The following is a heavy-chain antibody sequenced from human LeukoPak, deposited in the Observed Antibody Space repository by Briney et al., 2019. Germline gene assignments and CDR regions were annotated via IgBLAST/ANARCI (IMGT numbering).Heavy chain of an antibody. D-gene: IGHD3-22*01. CDR1: GFTFSRFW. V-gene: IGHV3-7*01. J-gene: IGHJ4*02. CDR2: MNPGGSEI. CDR3: ARDLTYYYDSSGYLGY. Sequence: PGGSLRLSCATSGFTFSRFWMSWVRQAPGKGLEWVANMNPGGSEIYYVDSVKGRFTISRDNAKNSLYLQMNSLRAEDTAVYYCARDLTYYYDSSGYLGYWGQGTLVTVSS.